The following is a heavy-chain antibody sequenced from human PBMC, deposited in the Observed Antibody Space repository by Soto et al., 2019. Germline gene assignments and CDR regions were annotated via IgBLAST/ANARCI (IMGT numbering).Heavy chain of an antibody. Sequence: GGSLRLSCAASGFTFSSYSMNWVRQAPGKGLEWVSYISSSSSTIYYADSVKGRFTISRDNAKNSLYLQMNSLRAEDTAVYYCARASRDGYYYYYYMDVWGKGTTVTVSS. CDR1: GFTFSSYS. CDR3: ARASRDGYYYYYYMDV. V-gene: IGHV3-48*01. J-gene: IGHJ6*03. D-gene: IGHD3-10*01. CDR2: ISSSSSTI.